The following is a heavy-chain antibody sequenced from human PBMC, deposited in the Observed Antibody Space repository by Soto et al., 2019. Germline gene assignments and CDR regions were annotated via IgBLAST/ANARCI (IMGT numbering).Heavy chain of an antibody. V-gene: IGHV4-34*01. Sequence: SETLSLTCAVYGGSFSGYFWTWIRQPPGKGLEWIGEINHSESATYNPSLKSRVTISVDTSKNQFSLRLRSVTAADTAVYYCARKADTVDYWGQGTLVTVS. J-gene: IGHJ4*02. CDR1: GGSFSGYF. CDR2: INHSESA. CDR3: ARKADTVDY. D-gene: IGHD6-25*01.